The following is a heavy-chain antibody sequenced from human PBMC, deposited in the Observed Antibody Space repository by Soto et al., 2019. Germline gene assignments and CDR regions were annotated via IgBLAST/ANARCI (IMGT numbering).Heavy chain of an antibody. CDR3: ARLCTNGVCSGMDV. CDR2: IYYSGST. V-gene: IGHV4-39*01. J-gene: IGHJ6*02. Sequence: QLQLQESGPGLVKPSETLSLTCTVSGGSISSSSYYWGWIRQPPGKGLEWIGSIYYSGSTYYNPSLKSRVTISVDTSKNQFSLKLSSVTAADTAVYYCARLCTNGVCSGMDVWGQGTTVTVSS. D-gene: IGHD2-8*01. CDR1: GGSISSSSYY.